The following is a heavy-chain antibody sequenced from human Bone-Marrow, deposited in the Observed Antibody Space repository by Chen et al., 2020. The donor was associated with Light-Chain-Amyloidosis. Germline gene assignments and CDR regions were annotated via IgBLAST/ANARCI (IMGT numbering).Heavy chain of an antibody. V-gene: IGHV5-51*01. CDR1: GYTFPNYW. Sequence: EVQLEQSGPEVKKPGESLKISCKGSGYTFPNYWIGGVRQMPGKGLEWLGGIYPDDSAARYRPSLGGQVTISAHQSFTTACLEWRSVKASDPAICYCARRRDGYNLDYWGQGNLVTVSS. J-gene: IGHJ4*02. CDR3: ARRRDGYNLDY. CDR2: IYPDDSAA. D-gene: IGHD5-12*01.